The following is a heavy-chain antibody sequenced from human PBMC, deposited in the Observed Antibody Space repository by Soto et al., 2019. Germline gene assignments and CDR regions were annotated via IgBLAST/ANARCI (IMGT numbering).Heavy chain of an antibody. Sequence: PGGSLRLSCAASGFTFDDYAMHWVRQAPGKGLEWVSGISWNSGSIGYADSVEGRFTISRDNAKNSLYLQMNSLRAEDTALYYCAKDQKDGYCSGGSCYSDYYYGMDVWRPGTTATVSS. CDR3: AKDQKDGYCSGGSCYSDYYYGMDV. CDR2: ISWNSGSI. CDR1: GFTFDDYA. J-gene: IGHJ6*02. V-gene: IGHV3-9*01. D-gene: IGHD2-15*01.